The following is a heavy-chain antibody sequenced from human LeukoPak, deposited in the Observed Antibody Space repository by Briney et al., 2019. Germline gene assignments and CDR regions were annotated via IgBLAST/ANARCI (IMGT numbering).Heavy chain of an antibody. D-gene: IGHD6-13*01. J-gene: IGHJ4*02. CDR2: IFPGDSDT. Sequence: GESLKISCKGSGYSFTSNWIGWVRQMPGKGLEWMGIIFPGDSDTRHSPAFQGQVTISADKSISTAYLQWSSLKASDTAMYYCARLDSSSWYYWGQGTRVSVSS. CDR3: ARLDSSSWYY. CDR1: GYSFTSNW. V-gene: IGHV5-51*01.